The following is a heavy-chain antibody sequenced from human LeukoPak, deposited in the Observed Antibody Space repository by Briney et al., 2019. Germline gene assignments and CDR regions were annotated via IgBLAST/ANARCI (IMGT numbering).Heavy chain of an antibody. CDR1: GESLSGYY. J-gene: IGHJ5*02. D-gene: IGHD3-10*01. Sequence: PSETLSLTCAVYGESLSGYYWTWIRQPPGKGLEWIGDINYSGSTNYNPSLNSRVTLSVDTSKLQLSLKLSSVTAADTAVYYCARRTAARGWFDPWGQGTLVTVSS. V-gene: IGHV4-34*01. CDR2: INYSGST. CDR3: ARRTAARGWFDP.